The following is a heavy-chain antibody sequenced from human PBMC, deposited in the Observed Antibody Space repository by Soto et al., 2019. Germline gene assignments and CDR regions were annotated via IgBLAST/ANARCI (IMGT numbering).Heavy chain of an antibody. D-gene: IGHD6-19*01. V-gene: IGHV1-8*01. J-gene: IGHJ4*02. CDR3: ARVPIQWLVRASLDS. CDR1: GYTFTSYD. Sequence: ASVKVSCKASGYTFTSYDINWVRQATGQGLEWMGWMHPNSGNTGYAQKFPGRVTMTRNTSISTAYMELSSLRSEDTAVYYCARVPIQWLVRASLDSWGQGTLVTVSS. CDR2: MHPNSGNT.